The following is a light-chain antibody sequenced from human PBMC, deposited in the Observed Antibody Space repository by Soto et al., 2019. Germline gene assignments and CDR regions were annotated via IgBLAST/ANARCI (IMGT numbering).Light chain of an antibody. CDR3: QQYNSYDMWS. V-gene: IGKV1-5*01. CDR2: GAS. J-gene: IGKJ1*01. CDR1: QGISKW. Sequence: DIQMTQSPSTLSASVGDRVTITCWASQGISKWLAWYQQKPGKAPKLLIYGASSLENGVPSRFSGSGSGTEFTLTISSLQPDDFATYFCQQYNSYDMWSFGQGTKVDLK.